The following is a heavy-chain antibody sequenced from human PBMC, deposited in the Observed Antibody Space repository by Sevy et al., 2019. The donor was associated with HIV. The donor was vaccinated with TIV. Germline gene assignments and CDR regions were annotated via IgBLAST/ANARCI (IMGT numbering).Heavy chain of an antibody. CDR3: ARAPNYYYYDMDV. J-gene: IGHJ6*02. CDR2: ISYDGSNK. Sequence: GGSLRLSCAASGFTFSSYAMHWVRQAPGKGLEWVAVISYDGSNKYYADSVKGRFTISRDNSKNTLYLQMNSLRAEDTAVYYCARAPNYYYYDMDVWGQWTTVTVSS. CDR1: GFTFSSYA. V-gene: IGHV3-30-3*01.